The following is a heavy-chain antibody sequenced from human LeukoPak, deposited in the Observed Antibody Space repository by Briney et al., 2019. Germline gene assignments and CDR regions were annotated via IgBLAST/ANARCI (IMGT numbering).Heavy chain of an antibody. J-gene: IGHJ4*02. CDR3: ARALARWYYDSSGQLDY. CDR2: IQQHGSET. Sequence: GGSLRLSCEGSGFTFSNYWMSWVRQAPGKGLEWVANIQQHGSETYYGDSVKGRFTISRDNAKNSLYLQMNSLRAEDTAVYYCARALARWYYDSSGQLDYWGQGTLVTVSS. V-gene: IGHV3-7*01. CDR1: GFTFSNYW. D-gene: IGHD3-22*01.